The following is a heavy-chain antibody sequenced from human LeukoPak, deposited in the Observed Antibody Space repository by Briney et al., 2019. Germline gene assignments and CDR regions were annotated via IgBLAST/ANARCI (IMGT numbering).Heavy chain of an antibody. V-gene: IGHV3-23*01. CDR3: AKSYDDSGKKYFDY. CDR1: GFTFSSYA. Sequence: GGSLRLSCAASGFTFSSYAMSWVRQAPGKGLEWVSGISGSGGSTFSADSVKGRFTISRDNSKNTLYLQMNSLRAEDTAVYYCAKSYDDSGKKYFDYWGQGTLVTVSS. J-gene: IGHJ4*02. CDR2: ISGSGGST. D-gene: IGHD3-22*01.